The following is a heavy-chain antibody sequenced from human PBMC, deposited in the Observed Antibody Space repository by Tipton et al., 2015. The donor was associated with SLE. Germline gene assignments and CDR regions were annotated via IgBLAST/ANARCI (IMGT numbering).Heavy chain of an antibody. D-gene: IGHD5-12*01. V-gene: IGHV4-39*07. CDR1: DGSIRSTNYY. CDR3: ARGGVGGYDYFDF. Sequence: GLVKPSETLSLTCTVSDGSIRSTNYYWGWIRQPPGKGLEWIGYTSKSGSTYYTPSLKSRVTISVDTSKNQFSLKLTSVTAADTAVYYCARGGVGGYDYFDFWGQGTLVTVSS. CDR2: TSKSGST. J-gene: IGHJ4*02.